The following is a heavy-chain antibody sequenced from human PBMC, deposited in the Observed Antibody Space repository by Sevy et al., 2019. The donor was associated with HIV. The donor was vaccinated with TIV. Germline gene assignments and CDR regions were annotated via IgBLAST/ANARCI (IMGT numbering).Heavy chain of an antibody. CDR3: ARYRRFCGNECYLYYYYGMDV. V-gene: IGHV3-53*01. D-gene: IGHD3-10*01. CDR1: GFTVNDNY. J-gene: IGHJ6*02. CDR2: VYSGDRGGSA. Sequence: GGSLRLSCAASGFTVNDNYMTWVRQAPGKGLEWVSIVYSGDRGGSAYYSDSVKGRFTISRDSSKNTVYLQMTSLRAEDTAVYYCARYRRFCGNECYLYYYYGMDVWGQGTAVTVSS.